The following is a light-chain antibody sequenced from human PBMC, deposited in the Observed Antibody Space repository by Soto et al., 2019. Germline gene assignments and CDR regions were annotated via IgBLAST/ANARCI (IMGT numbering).Light chain of an antibody. CDR3: QQSYSTPLT. CDR1: QSISSY. J-gene: IGKJ4*01. CDR2: AAS. Sequence: DIQMTQSPSSLSASVGDRVTITCRASQSISSYLNWYQQKPGKAPKLLIYAASSLQSGVPSRFSGRGSGTDLTLPISSLQPEDFATYHCQQSYSTPLTFGGGTKVEIK. V-gene: IGKV1-39*01.